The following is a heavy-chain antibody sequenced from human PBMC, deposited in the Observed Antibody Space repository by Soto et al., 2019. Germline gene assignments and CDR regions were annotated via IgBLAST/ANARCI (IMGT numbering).Heavy chain of an antibody. Sequence: PGGSLRLSCAASGFTFSNYAMHWVRQAPGKGLEWVSVISFGGDNKYYAYSVKGRFTISRENSKNTLYLQMNSLRAEDTAVYYGARDGSPYGEPHDAFDIGGQGTLVPVSS. CDR2: ISFGGDNK. J-gene: IGHJ3*02. CDR3: ARDGSPYGEPHDAFDI. CDR1: GFTFSNYA. D-gene: IGHD4-17*01. V-gene: IGHV3-30-3*01.